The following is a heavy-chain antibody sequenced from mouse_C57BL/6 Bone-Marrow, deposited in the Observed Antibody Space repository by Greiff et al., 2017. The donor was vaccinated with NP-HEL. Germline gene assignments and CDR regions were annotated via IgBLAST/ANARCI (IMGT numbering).Heavy chain of an antibody. J-gene: IGHJ2*01. CDR2: IDPETGGT. Sequence: QVQLQQSGAELVRPGASVTLSCKASGYTFTDYEMHWVKQTPVHGLEWIGAIDPETGGTAYNQKFKGKAILTADKSSSTAYMELRSLTSEDSAVYYCTRIANWDVWYFDYWGQGTTLTVSS. V-gene: IGHV1-15*01. D-gene: IGHD4-1*01. CDR3: TRIANWDVWYFDY. CDR1: GYTFTDYE.